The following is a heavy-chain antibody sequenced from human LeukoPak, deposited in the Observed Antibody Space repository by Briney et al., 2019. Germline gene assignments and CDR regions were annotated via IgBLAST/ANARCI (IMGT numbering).Heavy chain of an antibody. V-gene: IGHV3-30-3*01. CDR2: ISPDGTSK. CDR1: KFIFIDSP. CDR3: ARDPLSPEP. Sequence: GGSLRLSCVASKFIFIDSPMHWVRQPPGKGLQWVAVISPDGTSKYYADSVKGRFTISRDNSKDTLFLQMESLRIEDTAVYYCARDPLSPEPWGQGTLVTVSS. J-gene: IGHJ5*02.